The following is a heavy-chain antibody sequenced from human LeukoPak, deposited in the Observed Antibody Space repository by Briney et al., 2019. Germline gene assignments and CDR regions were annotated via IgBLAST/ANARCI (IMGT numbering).Heavy chain of an antibody. CDR3: AREYSSSSGRSFDY. Sequence: PGGSLRLSCSASGFTFSSYAMHWVRQAPGKGLEYVSAISSNGGSTYYADSVKGRFTISRDNSKNSLYLQMNSLRAEDTAVYYCAREYSSSSGRSFDYWGQGTLVTVSS. CDR1: GFTFSSYA. V-gene: IGHV3-64*04. J-gene: IGHJ4*02. D-gene: IGHD6-6*01. CDR2: ISSNGGST.